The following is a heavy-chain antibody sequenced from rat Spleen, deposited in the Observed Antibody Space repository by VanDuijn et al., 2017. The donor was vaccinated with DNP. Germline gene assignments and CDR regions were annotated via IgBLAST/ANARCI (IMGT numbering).Heavy chain of an antibody. V-gene: IGHV5-29*01. J-gene: IGHJ2*01. D-gene: IGHD1-11*01. Sequence: EVQLVESDGGLVQPGRSLKLSCAASGFTFSDYYMAWVRQAPTKGLEWVATISYDGSDTYYRDSVKGRFTISRDNAKNTQYLQMDSLRSEDTATYYCARGSYGGYSDYFDYWGQGVMVTVSS. CDR2: ISYDGSDT. CDR3: ARGSYGGYSDYFDY. CDR1: GFTFSDYY.